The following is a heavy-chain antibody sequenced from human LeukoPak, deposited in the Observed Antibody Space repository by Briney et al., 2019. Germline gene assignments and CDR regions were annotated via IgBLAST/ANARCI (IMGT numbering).Heavy chain of an antibody. CDR1: GFTFSSYS. Sequence: PGGSLRLSCAASGFTFSSYSMNWVRQAPGKGLEWVSSISSSSSYIYYADSAKGRFTISRDNAKNSLYLQMNSLRAEDTAVYYCARVSSSSGHYYYMDVWGKGTTVTVSS. J-gene: IGHJ6*03. CDR3: ARVSSSSGHYYYMDV. D-gene: IGHD6-6*01. V-gene: IGHV3-21*01. CDR2: ISSSSSYI.